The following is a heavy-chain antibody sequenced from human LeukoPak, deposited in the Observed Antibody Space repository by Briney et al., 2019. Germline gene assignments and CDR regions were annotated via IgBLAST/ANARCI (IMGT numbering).Heavy chain of an antibody. V-gene: IGHV3-30*04. D-gene: IGHD5-24*01. CDR3: AREKRDGSNWFDP. J-gene: IGHJ5*02. CDR1: GFTFNSYA. CDR2: ISFDGRNK. Sequence: GGSLRLSCAVSGFTFNSYAMHWVRQAPGKGLEWVALISFDGRNKCFADSVKGRFTISRDNSKNTLYLQMNSLRAEDTGVYYCAREKRDGSNWFDPWGQGTLVTVSS.